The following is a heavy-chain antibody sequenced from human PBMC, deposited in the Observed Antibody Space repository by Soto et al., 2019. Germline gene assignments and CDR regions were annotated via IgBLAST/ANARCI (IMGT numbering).Heavy chain of an antibody. J-gene: IGHJ5*02. Sequence: PSETLSLTCTVSGGSVRDGSYYRAWLRQPPGKGLEWIGHIYHSGSTIYNPSLKSRVTISIDTSKSQFSLNLNSMTAADTAVYYCAGYNWNYYFDPWGQGTLVTVS. CDR1: GGSVRDGSYY. D-gene: IGHD1-7*01. V-gene: IGHV4-61*01. CDR3: AGYNWNYYFDP. CDR2: IYHSGST.